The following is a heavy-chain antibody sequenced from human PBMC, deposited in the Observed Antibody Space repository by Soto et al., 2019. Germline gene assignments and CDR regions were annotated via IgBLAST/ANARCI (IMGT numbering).Heavy chain of an antibody. CDR1: GYSISSGYY. CDR2: TYHGGST. D-gene: IGHD3-22*01. CDR3: ARVGPWVPYYYDSSPYTFENWFDP. V-gene: IGHV4-38-2*01. Sequence: SETLSLTCAVSGYSISSGYYWGWLRQPPGKGLAWIGSTYHGGSTYYNPSLNSRVTLSIDMTNNHVSLILNSVTAADTAVYYCARVGPWVPYYYDSSPYTFENWFDPWGQGTLVTVSS. J-gene: IGHJ5*02.